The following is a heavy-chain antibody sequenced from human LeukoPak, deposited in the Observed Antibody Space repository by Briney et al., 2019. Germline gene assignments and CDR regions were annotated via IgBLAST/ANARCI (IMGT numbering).Heavy chain of an antibody. D-gene: IGHD7-27*01. CDR3: ARESNWGTRGAFDI. V-gene: IGHV3-13*01. J-gene: IGHJ3*02. CDR2: IGTAGDT. Sequence: GGSLRLSCAASGFTFSSYDMHWVRQATGKGLEWVSAIGTAGDTYYPGSVKGRFTISRENAKNSLYLQMNSLRAGDTAVYYCARESNWGTRGAFDIWGQGTMVTVSS. CDR1: GFTFSSYD.